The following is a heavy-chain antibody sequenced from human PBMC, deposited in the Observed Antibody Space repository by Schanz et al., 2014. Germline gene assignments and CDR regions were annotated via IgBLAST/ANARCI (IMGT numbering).Heavy chain of an antibody. D-gene: IGHD2-2*01. CDR3: AREGCSSTSCYPLDY. J-gene: IGHJ4*02. V-gene: IGHV1-2*06. CDR1: GYTFTGYY. Sequence: QVQLVQSGAEVKKPGASVKVSCKASGYTFTGYYMHWVRQAPGQGLEWMGRINPNSGRTNYAQKFQGRVTMTRDTSISTAYMELSRLRSDDTAVYYCAREGCSSTSCYPLDYWGQGSLVTVFS. CDR2: INPNSGRT.